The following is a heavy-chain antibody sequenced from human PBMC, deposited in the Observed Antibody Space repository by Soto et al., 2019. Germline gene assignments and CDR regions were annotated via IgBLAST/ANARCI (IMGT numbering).Heavy chain of an antibody. CDR1: GGSISSYY. CDR3: AIEVTIFGVVTDY. D-gene: IGHD3-3*01. Sequence: SETLSLTCTVSGGSISSYYWSWIRQPPGKGLEWIGYIYYSGSTNYNPSLKSRVTISVDTSKNQFSLKLSSVTAADTAVYYCAIEVTIFGVVTDYWGQGTLVTVSS. J-gene: IGHJ4*02. V-gene: IGHV4-59*12. CDR2: IYYSGST.